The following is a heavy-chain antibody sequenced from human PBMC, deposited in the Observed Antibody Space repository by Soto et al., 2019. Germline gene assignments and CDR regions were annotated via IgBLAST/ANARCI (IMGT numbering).Heavy chain of an antibody. CDR1: GGSISSGDYY. CDR2: IYYSGST. CDR3: ARATLLRFLEWLSTFDY. D-gene: IGHD3-3*01. J-gene: IGHJ4*02. Sequence: QVQLQESGPGLVKPSQTLSLTCTVSGGSISSGDYYWSWIRQPPGKGLEWIGYIYYSGSTYYNPSRKSPVTISVDTSKNPLALKLSSVTAADTAVYYCARATLLRFLEWLSTFDYWGQGTLVTVSS. V-gene: IGHV4-30-4*01.